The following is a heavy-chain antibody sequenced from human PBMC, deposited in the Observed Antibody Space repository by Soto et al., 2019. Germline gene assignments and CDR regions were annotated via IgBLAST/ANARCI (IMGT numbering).Heavy chain of an antibody. CDR2: IKSKTDGGTT. CDR3: TTLYGDYDQGDY. J-gene: IGHJ4*02. V-gene: IGHV3-15*01. Sequence: KTGGSLRLSCAASGFTFSNAWMSWVRQAPGKGLEWVGRIKSKTDGGTTDYAAPVKGRFTISRDDSKNTLYLQMNSLKTEDTAVYYCTTLYGDYDQGDYWGQGTLVTVSS. D-gene: IGHD4-17*01. CDR1: GFTFSNAW.